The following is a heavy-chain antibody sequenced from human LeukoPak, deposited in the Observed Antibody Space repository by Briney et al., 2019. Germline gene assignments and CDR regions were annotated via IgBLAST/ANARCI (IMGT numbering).Heavy chain of an antibody. CDR3: AKQWRGTGDAFDI. J-gene: IGHJ3*02. Sequence: GGSLRLSCAASGXTFSSYTMSWVRQAPGKGLEWVSSISGSGVSTYYAGYVKGRFTLSRDNSKNTLYLQINSLRAEDTAVYYCAKQWRGTGDAFDIWGQGTMVTVSS. CDR2: ISGSGVST. V-gene: IGHV3-23*01. D-gene: IGHD3/OR15-3a*01. CDR1: GXTFSSYT.